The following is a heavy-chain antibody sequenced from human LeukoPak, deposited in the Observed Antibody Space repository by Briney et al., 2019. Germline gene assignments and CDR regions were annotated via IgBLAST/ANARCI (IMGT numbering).Heavy chain of an antibody. Sequence: GGSLRLSCAASGFTFSSYAMSWVRQAPGEGLEWVSGLSASGGLTYYADSVKGRFTISRDNSKNTLYLQMNSLRADDTAVYYCAKGGSSYSEMDYWGQGTLVTVSS. CDR2: LSASGGLT. D-gene: IGHD4-11*01. V-gene: IGHV3-23*01. CDR1: GFTFSSYA. J-gene: IGHJ4*02. CDR3: AKGGSSYSEMDY.